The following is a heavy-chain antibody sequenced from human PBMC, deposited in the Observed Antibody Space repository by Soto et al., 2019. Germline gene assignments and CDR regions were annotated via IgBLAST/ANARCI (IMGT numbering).Heavy chain of an antibody. CDR2: LSGSGGST. Sequence: EVQLLESGGGLVQPGGSLRLSCAASGFTFSSYAMSWVRQAPGKGLEWVSALSGSGGSTYYAASVKGRFTISRDNSKNTLYLQMNSLRAEDTAVYYCARTYGGNFGYWGQGTLVTVFS. CDR1: GFTFSSYA. J-gene: IGHJ4*02. CDR3: ARTYGGNFGY. D-gene: IGHD4-17*01. V-gene: IGHV3-23*01.